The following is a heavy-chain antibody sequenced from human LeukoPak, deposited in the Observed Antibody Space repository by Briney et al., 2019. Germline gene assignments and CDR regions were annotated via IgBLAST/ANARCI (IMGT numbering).Heavy chain of an antibody. D-gene: IGHD4-17*01. V-gene: IGHV3-23*01. CDR1: GFTFSNYA. CDR2: ISGSGGST. J-gene: IGHJ3*02. Sequence: QSGGSLRLSCAASGFTFSNYAMSWVRQAPGKGLEWVSVISGSGGSTYYADSVKGRFTISRSKDENSVFLQMNNLRAEDTAVYFCAREATRRNLLTYGSWDAYDIWGQGTMVTVAS. CDR3: AREATRRNLLTYGSWDAYDI.